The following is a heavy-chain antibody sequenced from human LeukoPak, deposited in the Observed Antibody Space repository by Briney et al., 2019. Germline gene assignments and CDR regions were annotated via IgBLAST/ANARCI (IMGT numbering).Heavy chain of an antibody. V-gene: IGHV3-74*01. D-gene: IGHD3-3*01. CDR1: GFSFRNAW. CDR2: IKGDGSVA. Sequence: GGSLRLSCAASGFSFRNAWMHWVRQAPGKGLVWVSRIKGDGSVAVYADSVKGRFTISRDNAKNTLYLQMNSLRVEDTAVYYCARSDWFDPWGQGTLVTVSS. J-gene: IGHJ5*02. CDR3: ARSDWFDP.